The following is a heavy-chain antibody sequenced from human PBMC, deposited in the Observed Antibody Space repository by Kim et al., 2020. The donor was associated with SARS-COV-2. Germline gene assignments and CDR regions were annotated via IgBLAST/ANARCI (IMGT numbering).Heavy chain of an antibody. V-gene: IGHV3-53*01. CDR2: IYSGGST. CDR3: ARHPVCGGDCYLAEYFQH. D-gene: IGHD2-21*02. J-gene: IGHJ1*01. Sequence: GGSLRLSCAASGFTVSSNYMSWVRQAPGKGLEWVSVIYSGGSTYYADSVKGRFTISRDNSKNTLYLQMNSLRAEDTAVYYCARHPVCGGDCYLAEYFQHWGQGTLVTVSS. CDR1: GFTVSSNY.